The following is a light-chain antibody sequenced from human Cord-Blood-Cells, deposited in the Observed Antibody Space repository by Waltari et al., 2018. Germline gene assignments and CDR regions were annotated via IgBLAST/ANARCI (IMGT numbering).Light chain of an antibody. Sequence: QSALTQPASVSGSPGQSITISCTGTSSDVGGYNYVSWYQQQPGNAPKLMIYDVSNRPSGVSNRFAGSKSGNTASLTISGLQAEDEADYYCSSYTSSSTLVVFGGGTKLTVL. CDR3: SSYTSSSTLVV. CDR1: SSDVGGYNY. V-gene: IGLV2-14*01. CDR2: DVS. J-gene: IGLJ2*01.